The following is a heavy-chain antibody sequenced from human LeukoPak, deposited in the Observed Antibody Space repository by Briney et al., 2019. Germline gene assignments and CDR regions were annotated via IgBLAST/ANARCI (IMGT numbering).Heavy chain of an antibody. Sequence: ASVKVSCKASGYTLTSNNMHWVRQAPGQGLEWMGIIYPSSGYTRYAQKFQGGVTLTRDTSTSTVYMELSSLRSEDTAMYYCARDTGSYSASSWGQGTLVTVSS. V-gene: IGHV1-46*01. CDR1: GYTLTSNN. CDR2: IYPSSGYT. D-gene: IGHD1-26*01. J-gene: IGHJ4*02. CDR3: ARDTGSYSASS.